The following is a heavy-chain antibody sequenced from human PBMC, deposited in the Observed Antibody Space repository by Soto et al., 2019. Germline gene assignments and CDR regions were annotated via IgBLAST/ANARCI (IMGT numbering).Heavy chain of an antibody. CDR2: IKSKTDGGTT. J-gene: IGHJ3*02. CDR3: TTDGSGSYYGAFDI. D-gene: IGHD1-26*01. V-gene: IGHV3-15*01. CDR1: GFTFSNAS. Sequence: EVQLVESGGGLVEPGGSLRLSCAASGFTFSNASMSWVRQAPGKGLEWVGRIKSKTDGGTTDYAAPVKGRFTISRDDSKNTLYLQMNSLKTEDTAVYYCTTDGSGSYYGAFDIWGQGTMVTVSS.